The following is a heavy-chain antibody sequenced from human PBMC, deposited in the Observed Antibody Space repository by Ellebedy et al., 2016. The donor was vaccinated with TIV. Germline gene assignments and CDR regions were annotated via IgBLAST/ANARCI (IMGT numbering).Heavy chain of an antibody. V-gene: IGHV3-30-3*01. CDR1: GFTFNTYA. Sequence: GGSLRLSCAASGFTFNTYAMHWVRQAPGRGLDWVAVISYDGTNKYYEDSVKGRFTISSDNSNKTLYLQMNSLRTEETAVYYCARDGGLYDSSSYYHDAFDIWGQGTMVTVSS. CDR2: ISYDGTNK. CDR3: ARDGGLYDSSSYYHDAFDI. D-gene: IGHD3-22*01. J-gene: IGHJ3*02.